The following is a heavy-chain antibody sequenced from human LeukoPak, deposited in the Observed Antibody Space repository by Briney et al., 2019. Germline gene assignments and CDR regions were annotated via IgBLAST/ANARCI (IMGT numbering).Heavy chain of an antibody. Sequence: GRSLRLSCAASGFTFSSYAMHWVRQAPGKGLEWVAVISYDGSNKYYADSVKGRFTISRDNSKNTLYLQMNSLRAEDTAVYYCARDSMVGATWGQGTLVTVSS. J-gene: IGHJ4*02. CDR3: ARDSMVGAT. D-gene: IGHD1-26*01. CDR1: GFTFSSYA. CDR2: ISYDGSNK. V-gene: IGHV3-30-3*01.